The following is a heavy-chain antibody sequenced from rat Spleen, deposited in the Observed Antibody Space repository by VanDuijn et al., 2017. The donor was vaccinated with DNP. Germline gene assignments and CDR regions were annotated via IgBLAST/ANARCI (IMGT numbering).Heavy chain of an antibody. CDR3: ASSMGTYYPYSFDY. CDR2: IISDGTRS. Sequence: EVQLVESGGDLVQPGRSLKLSCAASGFTFSDYNMAWVRQAPKKGLEWVATIISDGTRSDYRDSVKGRFTISRDNAKSALYLQMDSLRSEETATYYCASSMGTYYPYSFDYWGQGVVVTVSS. J-gene: IGHJ2*01. D-gene: IGHD1-12*02. CDR1: GFTFSDYN. V-gene: IGHV5S10*01.